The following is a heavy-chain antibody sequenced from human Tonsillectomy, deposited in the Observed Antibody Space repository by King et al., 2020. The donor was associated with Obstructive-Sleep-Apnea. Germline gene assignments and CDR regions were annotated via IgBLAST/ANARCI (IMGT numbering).Heavy chain of an antibody. CDR1: GGSISSYY. J-gene: IGHJ4*02. V-gene: IGHV4-59*08. Sequence: QLQESGPGLVKPSETLSVICTVSGGSISSYYWSWIRQPPGKGLEWIGYIYYSGNNNYNPSLKSRVTISADTSKIQFSLKLSSVTAADTAVYYCARHRGVEDYGGYGDYFDYWGQGTLVTVSS. D-gene: IGHD5-12*01. CDR2: IYYSGNN. CDR3: ARHRGVEDYGGYGDYFDY.